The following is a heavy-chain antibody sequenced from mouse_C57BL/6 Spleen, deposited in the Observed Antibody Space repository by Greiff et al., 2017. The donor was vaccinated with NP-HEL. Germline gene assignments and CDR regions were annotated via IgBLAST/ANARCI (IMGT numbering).Heavy chain of an antibody. CDR1: GYTFTSYW. V-gene: IGHV1-52*01. CDR2: IDPSDSET. CDR3: ARGSYYGSSYFDY. Sequence: QVQLKQPGAELVRPGSSVKLSCKASGYTFTSYWMHWVKQRPIQGLEWIGNIDPSDSETHYNQKFKDKATLTVDKSSSTAYMQLSSLTSEDSAVYYCARGSYYGSSYFDYWGQGTTLTVSS. J-gene: IGHJ2*01. D-gene: IGHD1-1*01.